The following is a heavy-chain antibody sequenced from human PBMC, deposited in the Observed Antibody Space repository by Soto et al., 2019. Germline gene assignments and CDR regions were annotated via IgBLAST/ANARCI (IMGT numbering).Heavy chain of an antibody. D-gene: IGHD5-18*01. CDR2: ISYDGSNK. J-gene: IGHJ6*02. CDR3: AKDERDTAMVQGNYYYGMDV. CDR1: GFTFSSYG. Sequence: GASLKISCAASGFTFSSYGMHWVRQAPGKGLEWVAVISYDGSNKYYADSVKGRFTISRDNSKNTLYLQMNSLRAEDTAVYYCAKDERDTAMVQGNYYYGMDVWGQGTTVTVSS. V-gene: IGHV3-30*18.